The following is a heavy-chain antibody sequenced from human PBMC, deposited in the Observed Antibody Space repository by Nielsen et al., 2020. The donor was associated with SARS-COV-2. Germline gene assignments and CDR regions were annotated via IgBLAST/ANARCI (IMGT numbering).Heavy chain of an antibody. V-gene: IGHV3-30*04. CDR2: ISYDGSNK. CDR1: GFTFSSYA. J-gene: IGHJ4*02. Sequence: GGSLRLSCAASGFTFSSYAMHWVRQAPGKGLEWVAVISYDGSNKYYADSVKGRFTISRDNSKNTLYLQMNSLRAEDTAVYYCARDGDYWGQGTLVTVSS. CDR3: ARDGDY.